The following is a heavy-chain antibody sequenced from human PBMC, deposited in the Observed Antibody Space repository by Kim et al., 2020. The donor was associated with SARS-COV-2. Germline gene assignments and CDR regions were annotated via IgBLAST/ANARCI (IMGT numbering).Heavy chain of an antibody. Sequence: LKSRVTISVDTSKNQFSLKLSSVTAADTAVYYCARAAAGPAYYYYYVDVWGKGTTVTVSS. CDR3: ARAAAGPAYYYYYVDV. V-gene: IGHV4-59*01. J-gene: IGHJ6*03. D-gene: IGHD6-13*01.